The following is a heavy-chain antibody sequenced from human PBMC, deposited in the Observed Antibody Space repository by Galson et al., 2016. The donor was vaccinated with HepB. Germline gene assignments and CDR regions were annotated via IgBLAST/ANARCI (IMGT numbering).Heavy chain of an antibody. CDR2: ISGSGRRT. D-gene: IGHD6-6*01. Sequence: SLRLSCAASGFTFRKYALSWVRRAPGEGLEWVSAISGSGRRTHYADSVKGRFTISRDNSKNTLYLQMNSLRAEDTAVYYCAKAEEEPAPPPHYYYYYGMDVWGQGTAVTGSS. V-gene: IGHV3-23*01. CDR1: GFTFRKYA. CDR3: AKAEEEPAPPPHYYYYYGMDV. J-gene: IGHJ6*02.